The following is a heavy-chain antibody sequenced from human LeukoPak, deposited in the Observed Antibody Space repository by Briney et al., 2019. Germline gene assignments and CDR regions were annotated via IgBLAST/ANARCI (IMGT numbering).Heavy chain of an antibody. J-gene: IGHJ3*02. Sequence: PSETLSLTCTVSGGSISGYYWSWIRQPPGKGLEWIGYIYYSGSTNYNPSLKSRVTISVDTSKNQFSLKLSSVTAADTAVYYCARDSYGSGRPNDAFDIWGQGTMVTVSS. D-gene: IGHD3-10*01. CDR2: IYYSGST. CDR3: ARDSYGSGRPNDAFDI. CDR1: GGSISGYY. V-gene: IGHV4-59*01.